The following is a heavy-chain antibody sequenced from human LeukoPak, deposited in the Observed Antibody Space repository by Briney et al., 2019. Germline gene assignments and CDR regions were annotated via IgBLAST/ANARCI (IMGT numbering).Heavy chain of an antibody. CDR2: IIPIFGTA. V-gene: IGHV1-69*13. D-gene: IGHD2-2*01. J-gene: IGHJ6*03. Sequence: SVKVSCKASGGTFSSYAISRVRQAPGQGLEWMGGIIPIFGTANYAQKFQGRVTITADESTSTAYMELSSLRSEDTAVYYCARGRCSSTSCHYYYYYYYMDVWGKGTTVTVSS. CDR3: ARGRCSSTSCHYYYYYYYMDV. CDR1: GGTFSSYA.